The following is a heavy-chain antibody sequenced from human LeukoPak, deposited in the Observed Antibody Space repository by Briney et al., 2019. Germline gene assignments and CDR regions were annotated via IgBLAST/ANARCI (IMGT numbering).Heavy chain of an antibody. J-gene: IGHJ4*02. CDR3: ARFTSSSAAAAQFDY. CDR1: GFKLEDYG. D-gene: IGHD6-13*01. V-gene: IGHV3-20*04. Sequence: GGSLRLSCAGSGFKLEDYGMSWVRQAPGKGLEWVSGLSWNGASSGYADSVKGRFTISRDNAKNSLYLQMNSLRAEDTAVYYCARFTSSSAAAAQFDYWGQGTLVTVSS. CDR2: LSWNGASS.